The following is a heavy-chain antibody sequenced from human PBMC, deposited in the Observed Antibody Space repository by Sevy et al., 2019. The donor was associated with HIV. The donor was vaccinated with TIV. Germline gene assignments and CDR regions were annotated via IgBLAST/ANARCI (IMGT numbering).Heavy chain of an antibody. J-gene: IGHJ4*02. Sequence: GGSLRLSCAASGFTVSSNYMSWVRQAPGKGLEWVSVIYSGGSTYYADSVKGRFTISRVNSKNTLYLQMNSLRAEDTAVYYCAILSMVRGVINDYWGQGTLVTVSS. CDR1: GFTVSSNY. CDR3: AILSMVRGVINDY. V-gene: IGHV3-53*01. CDR2: IYSGGST. D-gene: IGHD3-10*01.